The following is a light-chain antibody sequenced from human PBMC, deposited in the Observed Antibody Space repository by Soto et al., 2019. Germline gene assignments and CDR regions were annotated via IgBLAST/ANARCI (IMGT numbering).Light chain of an antibody. CDR2: GAS. CDR1: QTVGSNY. CDR3: QQYGYSPPWT. Sequence: EIVLTQSPGTLSLSPGEGATLSCRASQTVGSNYLAWYQQKPGQAPRHLIYGASRRATGIPDRFSGSGSGADFTLTIIRLEPEDFALYYCQQYGYSPPWTFGQGTKVETK. J-gene: IGKJ1*01. V-gene: IGKV3-20*01.